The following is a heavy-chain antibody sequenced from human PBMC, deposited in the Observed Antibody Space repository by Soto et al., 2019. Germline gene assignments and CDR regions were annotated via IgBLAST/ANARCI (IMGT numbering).Heavy chain of an antibody. CDR3: ARALYYDSGHYFYYALDV. V-gene: IGHV3-7*04. CDR2: IKDEGTEE. CDR1: GFTFSSYW. J-gene: IGHJ6*02. D-gene: IGHD3-22*01. Sequence: EVQLVESGGGLVQPGGSLRLSCAASGFTFSSYWMTWVRQAPGKGLEWVANIKDEGTEEYYVDSVKGRFTISRDNAKNSLYLQRNSLRAEDTAVYYCARALYYDSGHYFYYALDVWGQGTTVTVSS.